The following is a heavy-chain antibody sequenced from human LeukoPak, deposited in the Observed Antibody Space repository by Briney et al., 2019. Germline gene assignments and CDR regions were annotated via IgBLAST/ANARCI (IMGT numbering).Heavy chain of an antibody. Sequence: SETLSLTCAVSGGSISSGGYSWSWIRQPPGKGLEWIGYIYHSGSTYYNPSLKSRVTISVDRSKNQFSLKLSSVTAADTAVYYCARALRLGYCSGGSCYGWFDPWGRGTLVTVSS. V-gene: IGHV4-30-2*01. CDR3: ARALRLGYCSGGSCYGWFDP. D-gene: IGHD2-15*01. CDR2: IYHSGST. J-gene: IGHJ5*02. CDR1: GGSISSGGYS.